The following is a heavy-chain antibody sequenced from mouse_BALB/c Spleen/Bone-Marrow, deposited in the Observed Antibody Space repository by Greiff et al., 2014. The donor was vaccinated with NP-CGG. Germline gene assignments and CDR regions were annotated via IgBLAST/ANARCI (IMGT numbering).Heavy chain of an antibody. Sequence: VQLQQSGPDLVKPSQSLSLTCTVTGYSITSYYSWHWIRQFPGNNLEWMGYIHYSGITVYNPSLKSRISITRDTSNNQFFLQLNSVTTEDTATYYCARFAGTPYTMDYWGQGTSVTVSS. D-gene: IGHD4-1*01. CDR3: ARFAGTPYTMDY. J-gene: IGHJ4*01. V-gene: IGHV3-1*02. CDR2: IHYSGIT. CDR1: GYSITSYYS.